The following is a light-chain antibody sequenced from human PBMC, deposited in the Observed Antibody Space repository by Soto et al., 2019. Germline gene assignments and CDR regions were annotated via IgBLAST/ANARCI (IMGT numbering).Light chain of an antibody. V-gene: IGLV1-44*01. Sequence: QSVLTQTPSLSGTPGQRVTIYCSGSSSNIGSNMVNWYQQLPGTAPKLLIFNYNQRPSGVPDRFSASKSGTSASLAISGLQSEDESEYYCAAWDDSLKGVVFGGGTKLTVL. CDR1: SSNIGSNM. CDR2: NYN. CDR3: AAWDDSLKGVV. J-gene: IGLJ2*01.